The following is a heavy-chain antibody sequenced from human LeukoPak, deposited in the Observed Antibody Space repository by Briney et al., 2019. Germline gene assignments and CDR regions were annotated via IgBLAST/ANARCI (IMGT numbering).Heavy chain of an antibody. J-gene: IGHJ4*02. CDR2: ISWNSGTI. CDR3: AKDNRRHYTSGPNPDSLH. Sequence: GGSLRLSCAASGFTFSSYAMHWVRQTPGKGLEWVSGISWNSGTIDYADSVRGRFTISRDNAKNSLYLQMDSLRVEDTAFYYCAKDNRRHYTSGPNPDSLHWGQGALVTVSS. D-gene: IGHD6-19*01. CDR1: GFTFSSYA. V-gene: IGHV3-9*01.